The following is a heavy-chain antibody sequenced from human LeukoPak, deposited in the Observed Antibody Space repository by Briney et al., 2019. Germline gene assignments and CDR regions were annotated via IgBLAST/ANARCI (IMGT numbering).Heavy chain of an antibody. V-gene: IGHV3-66*01. CDR2: IYSGGYT. D-gene: IGHD2-21*01. CDR3: ANLNLIPGEDYFDY. CDR1: GFTVSDNY. Sequence: GGSLRLSCAASGFTVSDNYLSWVRQAPAKGLEWVSVIYSGGYTYYADSVKGRFTISRDNAKKSLYLQMNSLRAEDTAVYYCANLNLIPGEDYFDYWGQGTLVSVSS. J-gene: IGHJ4*02.